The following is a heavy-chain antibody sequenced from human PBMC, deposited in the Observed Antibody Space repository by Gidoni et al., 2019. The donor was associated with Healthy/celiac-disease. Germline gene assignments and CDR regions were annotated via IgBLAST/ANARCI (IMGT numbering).Heavy chain of an antibody. CDR3: ARGLLVPAAIRGGHYYYYGMDV. J-gene: IGHJ6*02. CDR2: MNPNSGNT. V-gene: IGHV1-8*01. CDR1: GYTFTSYD. Sequence: QVQLVQSGAEVKKPGASVKVSCKASGYTFTSYDINWVRQATGQGLEWMGWMNPNSGNTGYAQKFQGRVTMTRNTSISTAYMELSSLRSEDTAVYYCARGLLVPAAIRGGHYYYYGMDVWGQGTTVTVSS. D-gene: IGHD2-2*02.